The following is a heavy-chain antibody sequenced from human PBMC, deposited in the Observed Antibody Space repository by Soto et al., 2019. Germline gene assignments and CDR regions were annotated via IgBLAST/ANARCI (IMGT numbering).Heavy chain of an antibody. V-gene: IGHV1-46*01. CDR3: ARDPAPRVSSRWSGYYYYGMDV. D-gene: IGHD2-15*01. Sequence: GASVKVSCKASGYTFTSYYMHWVRQAPGQGLEWMGIINPSGGSTSYAQKFQGRVTMTRDTSTSTVYMELSSLRSEDTAVYYCARDPAPRVSSRWSGYYYYGMDVWGQGTTVTVYS. J-gene: IGHJ6*02. CDR1: GYTFTSYY. CDR2: INPSGGST.